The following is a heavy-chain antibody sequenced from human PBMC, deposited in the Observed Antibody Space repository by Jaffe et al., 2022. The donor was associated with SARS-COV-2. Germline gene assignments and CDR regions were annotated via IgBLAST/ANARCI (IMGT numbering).Heavy chain of an antibody. V-gene: IGHV3-21*01. J-gene: IGHJ5*02. D-gene: IGHD6-13*01. CDR1: GFTFSSYS. Sequence: EVQLVESGGGLVKPGGSLRLSCAASGFTFSSYSMNWVRQAPGKGLEWVSSISSSSSYIYYADSVKGRFTISRDNAKNSLYLQMNSLRAEDTAVYYCARDREAVIAAAGTGGWFDPWGQGTLVTVSS. CDR2: ISSSSSYI. CDR3: ARDREAVIAAAGTGGWFDP.